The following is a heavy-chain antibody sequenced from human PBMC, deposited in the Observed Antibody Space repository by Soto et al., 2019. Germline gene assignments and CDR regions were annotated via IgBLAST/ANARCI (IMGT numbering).Heavy chain of an antibody. J-gene: IGHJ4*02. CDR2: LPSDGST. CDR3: ARMGTDYSYWFDY. Sequence: WGSLLLSGAASGFTFSNAWMSWVRQAPGKGLEWVSVLPSDGSTYYADSVKGRFTISRDNSKNALYFQMNNLRDEDTAVYYCARMGTDYSYWFDYWGQGTLVTVSS. D-gene: IGHD3-9*01. V-gene: IGHV3-53*01. CDR1: GFTFSNAW.